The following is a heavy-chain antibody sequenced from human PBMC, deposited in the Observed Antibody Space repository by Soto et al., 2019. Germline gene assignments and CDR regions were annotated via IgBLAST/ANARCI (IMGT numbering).Heavy chain of an antibody. CDR2: IWYDGSNK. CDR1: GFTFSSYG. V-gene: IGHV3-33*01. J-gene: IGHJ6*02. CDR3: ARDLTRRNSGSYYYYGMDV. Sequence: QVQLVESGGGVVQPGRSLRLSCAASGFTFSSYGMHWVRQAPGKGLEWVAVIWYDGSNKYYADSVKGRFTISRDNSKNTLYLQMNGLRAEDTAVYYCARDLTRRNSGSYYYYGMDVWGQGTTVTVSS. D-gene: IGHD1-26*01.